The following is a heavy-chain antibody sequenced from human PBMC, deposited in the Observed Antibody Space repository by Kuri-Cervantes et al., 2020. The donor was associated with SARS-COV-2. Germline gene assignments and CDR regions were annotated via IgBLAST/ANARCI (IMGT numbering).Heavy chain of an antibody. V-gene: IGHV3-7*04. J-gene: IGHJ2*01. Sequence: LSLTCAASGFTFSNYWMSWVRQSPGKGLEWVANIKQDGSEKYYVDSVKGRFIISRDNAKNSLYLQMNSLRAEDTAVYYCARDLDGYYYARSGYYFGRAPPKHWHSDLWGRGTLVTVSS. CDR1: GFTFSNYW. D-gene: IGHD3-22*01. CDR3: ARDLDGYYYARSGYYFGRAPPKHWHSDL. CDR2: IKQDGSEK.